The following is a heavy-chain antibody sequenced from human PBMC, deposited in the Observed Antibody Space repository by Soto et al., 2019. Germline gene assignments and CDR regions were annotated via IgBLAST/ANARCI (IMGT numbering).Heavy chain of an antibody. V-gene: IGHV4-34*01. J-gene: IGHJ4*02. CDR2: INHSGST. CDR3: ARGITTY. CDR1: GGSFSGYY. Sequence: SSETLSLTCAVYGGSFSGYYWSWIRQPPGKGLEWIGEINHSGSTNYNPSLKSRVTISVDTSKNQFSLKLSSVTAADTAVYYCARGITTYWGQGTLVTVSS. D-gene: IGHD1-20*01.